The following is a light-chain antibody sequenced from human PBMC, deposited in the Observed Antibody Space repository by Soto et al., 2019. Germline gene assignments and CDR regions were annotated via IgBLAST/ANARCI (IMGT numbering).Light chain of an antibody. J-gene: IGLJ1*01. CDR1: SSNIGAGYE. V-gene: IGLV1-40*01. CDR3: QCYDSSLSGYV. CDR2: ENN. Sequence: QSVLTQPPSVSEAPGQRVTISCTGSSSNIGAGYEAPWYQQVPGTAPKLLIYENNNRPSGVPDRFSGSKSGTSASLAITGLQDEDEAEYYCQCYDSSLSGYVFGTGTKVTVL.